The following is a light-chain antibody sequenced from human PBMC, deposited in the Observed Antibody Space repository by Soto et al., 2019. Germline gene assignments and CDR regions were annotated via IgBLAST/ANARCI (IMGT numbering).Light chain of an antibody. CDR3: FSFTSHSSHYV. Sequence: QSALTQPASVSGSPGQSITISCTGTISDVGGHGYVSWYQQHPGKAPKLMIYEVTYRPSGVSDRFSGSKSGNTASLTISGLPDEDEADYYCFSFTSHSSHYVFGTGTKLTVL. CDR2: EVT. J-gene: IGLJ1*01. CDR1: ISDVGGHGY. V-gene: IGLV2-14*01.